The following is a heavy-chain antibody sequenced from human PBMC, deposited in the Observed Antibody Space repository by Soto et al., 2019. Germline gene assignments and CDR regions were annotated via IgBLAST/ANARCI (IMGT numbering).Heavy chain of an antibody. J-gene: IGHJ4*02. D-gene: IGHD1-26*01. CDR2: ISWNSGSI. Sequence: SLKISCAASGFTFDDYAMHWVRQAPGKGLEWVSGISWNSGSIGYADSVKGRFTISRDNAKNSLYLQMNSLRAEDTALYYCAKDIGSYLDYWGQGTLVTVSS. CDR1: GFTFDDYA. CDR3: AKDIGSYLDY. V-gene: IGHV3-9*01.